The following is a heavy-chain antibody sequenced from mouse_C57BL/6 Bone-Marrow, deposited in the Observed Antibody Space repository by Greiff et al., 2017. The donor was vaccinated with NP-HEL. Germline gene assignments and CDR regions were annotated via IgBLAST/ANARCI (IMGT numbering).Heavy chain of an antibody. Sequence: VKVVESGGGLVQPKGSLKLSCAASGFSFNTYAMNWVRQAPGKGLEWVARIRSKSNNYATSYADSVKDRFTISRDDSESMLYLQMNNLKTEDTAMYYCVRHPIYDGYSYAMDYWGQGTSVTVSS. CDR3: VRHPIYDGYSYAMDY. V-gene: IGHV10-1*01. CDR1: GFSFNTYA. J-gene: IGHJ4*01. D-gene: IGHD2-3*01. CDR2: IRSKSNNYAT.